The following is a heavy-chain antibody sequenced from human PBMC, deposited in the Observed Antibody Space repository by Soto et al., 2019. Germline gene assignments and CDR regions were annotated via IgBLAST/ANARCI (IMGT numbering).Heavy chain of an antibody. J-gene: IGHJ1*01. V-gene: IGHV3-74*01. CDR1: GFTFSSYW. CDR3: ARLPNKSPQN. CDR2: ISTDASSA. Sequence: EVQLVESGGGLVQPGGSLRLSCAASGFTFSSYWMHWVRQAQGTGLVWVSSISTDASSASYADPVKGRFTISRHNAKNTLYLQMNRVRAEDTAVYYCARLPNKSPQNWGQGTLVIVSP.